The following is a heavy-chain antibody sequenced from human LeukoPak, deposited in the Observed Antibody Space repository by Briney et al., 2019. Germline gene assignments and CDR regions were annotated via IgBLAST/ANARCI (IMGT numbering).Heavy chain of an antibody. CDR3: ARDSGGVIVNGGPFDY. J-gene: IGHJ4*02. CDR1: GFTVSSNY. Sequence: GGSLRLSCAASGFTVSSNYMTWVRQAPGKGLEWVAVISYDGSNKYYADSVKGRFTISRDNAKNSLYLQMNSLRAEDTAVYYCARDSGGVIVNGGPFDYWGQGTLVTVSS. V-gene: IGHV3-30*03. CDR2: ISYDGSNK. D-gene: IGHD3-16*02.